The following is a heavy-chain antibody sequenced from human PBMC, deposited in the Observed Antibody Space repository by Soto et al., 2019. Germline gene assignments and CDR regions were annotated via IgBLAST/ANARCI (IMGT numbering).Heavy chain of an antibody. J-gene: IGHJ4*02. CDR3: ASAHPEYYYGSGSYPYYFDY. CDR2: IYHSGST. CDR1: GGSISSSNW. V-gene: IGHV4-4*02. Sequence: SSETLSLTCAVSGGSISSSNWWSWVRQPPGKGLEWIGEIYHSGSTNYNPSLKSRVTISVDKSKNQFSLKLSSVTAADTAVYYCASAHPEYYYGSGSYPYYFDYWGQGTLVTVSS. D-gene: IGHD3-10*01.